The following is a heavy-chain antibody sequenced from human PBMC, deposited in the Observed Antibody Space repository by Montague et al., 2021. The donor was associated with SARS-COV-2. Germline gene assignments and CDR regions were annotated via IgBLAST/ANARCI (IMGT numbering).Heavy chain of an antibody. J-gene: IGHJ3*02. D-gene: IGHD1-1*01. CDR3: AKETLERHFAYDI. CDR1: GFSFSIHV. Sequence: SLRLSCAASGFSFSIHVMTWFRQAPGKGLEWVSGVSGSANEIYYADSVRGRFTISRDNYKNTLYLQMESLRAEDTAKYYCAKETLERHFAYDIWGQGTMVTVSS. CDR2: VSGSANEI. V-gene: IGHV3-23*01.